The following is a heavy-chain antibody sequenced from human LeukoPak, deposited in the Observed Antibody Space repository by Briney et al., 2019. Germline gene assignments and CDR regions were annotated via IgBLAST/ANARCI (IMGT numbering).Heavy chain of an antibody. CDR2: LSGGGDST. V-gene: IGHV3-23*01. D-gene: IGHD3-10*01. J-gene: IGHJ5*02. CDR3: AKDPSGSYANWFDP. CDR1: GFTFSSNA. Sequence: KAGGSLRLSCEASGFTFSSNAMSWVRQAPGKGLEWVSTLSGGGDSTYYADSVKGRFTISRDNSKNTLYLQMNSLRAEDTAVYYCAKDPSGSYANWFDPWGQGTQVTVSS.